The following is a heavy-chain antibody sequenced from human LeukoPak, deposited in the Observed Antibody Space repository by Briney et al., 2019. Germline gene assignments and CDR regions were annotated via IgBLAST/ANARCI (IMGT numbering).Heavy chain of an antibody. CDR1: GFTFSSYA. CDR2: ISYDGSNK. J-gene: IGHJ4*02. CDR3: ARSVGNGYFDY. D-gene: IGHD2-8*01. V-gene: IGHV3-30*04. Sequence: GGSLRLSCAASGFTFSSYAMSWVRQAPGKGLEWVAVISYDGSNKYYADSVKGRFTISRDNSKNTVYLQMNSLRADDTAVYYCARSVGNGYFDYWGQGTLVTVSS.